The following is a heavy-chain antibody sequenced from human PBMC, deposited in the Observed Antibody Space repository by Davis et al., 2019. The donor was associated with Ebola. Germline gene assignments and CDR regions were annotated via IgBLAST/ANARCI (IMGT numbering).Heavy chain of an antibody. V-gene: IGHV1-2*06. J-gene: IGHJ6*02. Sequence: ASVKVSCKASGYTFTGYYMHWVRQAPGQGLEWMGRINPNSGGTNYAQKFQGRVTMTRDTSISTAYMELRSLRSDDTAVYYCAREGLGGTTVYYYGMDVWGQGTTVTVSS. D-gene: IGHD1-7*01. CDR1: GYTFTGYY. CDR3: AREGLGGTTVYYYGMDV. CDR2: INPNSGGT.